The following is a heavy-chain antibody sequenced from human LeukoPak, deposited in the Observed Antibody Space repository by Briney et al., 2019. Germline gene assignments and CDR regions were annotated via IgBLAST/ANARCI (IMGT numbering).Heavy chain of an antibody. CDR1: GFTFSSYS. V-gene: IGHV3-21*01. Sequence: GGSLRPSCAASGFTFSSYSMNWVRQAPGKGLEWVSSISSSSSYIYYADSVKGRFTISRDNAKNSLYLQMNSLRAEDTAVYYCARTVVRLQLRSWVPFDSWGQGTLVTVSS. CDR3: ARTVVRLQLRSWVPFDS. J-gene: IGHJ4*02. CDR2: ISSSSSYI. D-gene: IGHD5-24*01.